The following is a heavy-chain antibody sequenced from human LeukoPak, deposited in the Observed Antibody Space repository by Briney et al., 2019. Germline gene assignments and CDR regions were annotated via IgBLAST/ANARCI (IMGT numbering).Heavy chain of an antibody. CDR2: IWYDGSNK. D-gene: IGHD2-21*02. J-gene: IGHJ5*02. V-gene: IGHV3-33*01. Sequence: PGRSLRLSCAASGFTFSSYGMHWVRQAPGKGLEWAAVIWYDGSNKYYADSVKGRFTISRDNSKNTLYLQMNSLRAEDTAVYYCARDGGDGEGFDPWGQGTLVTVSS. CDR3: ARDGGDGEGFDP. CDR1: GFTFSSYG.